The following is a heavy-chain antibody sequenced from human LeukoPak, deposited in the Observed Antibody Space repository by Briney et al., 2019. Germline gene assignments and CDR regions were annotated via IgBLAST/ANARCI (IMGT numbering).Heavy chain of an antibody. D-gene: IGHD3-22*01. CDR1: GYTFTSYY. Sequence: GASVKVSCKASGYTFTSYYMHWVRQAPGQGLEWMGIINPSGGSTSYAQKFQGRVTMTRDTSTSTVYMELSSLRSEDTAVYYCAKDLYHRYYHNSGHAFDYWGQGTLVTVSS. CDR3: AKDLYHRYYHNSGHAFDY. J-gene: IGHJ4*02. V-gene: IGHV1-46*01. CDR2: INPSGGST.